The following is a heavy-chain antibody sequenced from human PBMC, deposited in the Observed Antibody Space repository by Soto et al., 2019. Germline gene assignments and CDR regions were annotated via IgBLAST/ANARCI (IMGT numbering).Heavy chain of an antibody. D-gene: IGHD1-26*01. CDR1: VYTFTSYG. CDR2: ISAYNGNT. CDR3: ARDPTSRGAFDI. J-gene: IGHJ3*02. V-gene: IGHV1-18*01. Sequence: XSLKVSCKATVYTFTSYGLSWVRQAPGQGLEWMGWISAYNGNTNYAQKLQGRVTMTTDTSTSTAYMELRSLRSDDTAVYYCARDPTSRGAFDIWGQGTMVT.